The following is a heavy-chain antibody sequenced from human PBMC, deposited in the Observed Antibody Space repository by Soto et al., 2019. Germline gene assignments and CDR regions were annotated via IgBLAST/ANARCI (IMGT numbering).Heavy chain of an antibody. CDR1: GYTFTTYD. CDR3: ARNRRETGDFDY. J-gene: IGHJ4*02. CDR2: MNPNSGNT. Sequence: QVQLVQSGAEVKKAGASVKVSCKASGYTFTTYDINWMRQATGQGLEWMGWMNPNSGNTGYAQKFQGRVTMTRDTSMNTAYMELSSLTYEDTAVYYCARNRRETGDFDYWGQGTLVTVSS. V-gene: IGHV1-8*01. D-gene: IGHD7-27*01.